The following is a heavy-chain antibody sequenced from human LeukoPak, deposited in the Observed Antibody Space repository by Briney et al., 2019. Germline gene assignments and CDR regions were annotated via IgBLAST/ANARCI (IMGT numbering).Heavy chain of an antibody. Sequence: PGGSLTLSCAASGFTFSSYWMHWVRQAPGKGLVWVSRINSDGSSTKYADSVKGRFTISRDNSKNTLYLQMNSLRGEDTAVYYCAKGITAMVLDYWGQGTLVTVSS. CDR2: INSDGSST. D-gene: IGHD5-18*01. CDR3: AKGITAMVLDY. CDR1: GFTFSSYW. J-gene: IGHJ4*02. V-gene: IGHV3-74*01.